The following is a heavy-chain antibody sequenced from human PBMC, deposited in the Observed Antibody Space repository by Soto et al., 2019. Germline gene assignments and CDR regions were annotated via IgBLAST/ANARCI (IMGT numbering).Heavy chain of an antibody. CDR3: ARDRNYPRDQFDN. Sequence: GGSLRLSCVGSGFTFSSYAMSWVRQAPGRGPECVSAIGGDGSTWYADSVRGRFTISRDNSKNTVYVQMNSLRAEDTAIYYCARDRNYPRDQFDNWGQGILVTVSS. V-gene: IGHV3-23*01. CDR1: GFTFSSYA. J-gene: IGHJ4*02. CDR2: IGGDGST. D-gene: IGHD1-7*01.